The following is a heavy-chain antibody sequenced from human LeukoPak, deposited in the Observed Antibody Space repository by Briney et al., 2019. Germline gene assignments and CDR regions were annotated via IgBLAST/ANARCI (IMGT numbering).Heavy chain of an antibody. D-gene: IGHD3/OR15-3a*01. V-gene: IGHV4-61*02. J-gene: IGHJ5*02. Sequence: PSETLSLTCTVSGGSISSGSDYWSWIRQSAGKGLEWIGRVYSSGSANYNPSLKSRLTMAVDTSKNQISLKLTSETAADTAVYYCARDSGFWTFDPWGQGALVTVSS. CDR1: GGSISSGSDY. CDR2: VYSSGSA. CDR3: ARDSGFWTFDP.